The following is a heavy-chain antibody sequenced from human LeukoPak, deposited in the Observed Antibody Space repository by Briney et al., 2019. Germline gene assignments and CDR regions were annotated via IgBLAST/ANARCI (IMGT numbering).Heavy chain of an antibody. CDR3: AKLTGTTSGWFDP. V-gene: IGHV3-21*01. CDR1: GLTFSSYS. Sequence: GGSLRLSCAASGLTFSSYSMNWVRQAPGKGLEWVSSISSSSSYIYYADSVKGRFTISRDNAKNSLYLQMISLRAEDTAVYYCAKLTGTTSGWFDPWGQGTLVTVSS. D-gene: IGHD1-7*01. J-gene: IGHJ5*02. CDR2: ISSSSSYI.